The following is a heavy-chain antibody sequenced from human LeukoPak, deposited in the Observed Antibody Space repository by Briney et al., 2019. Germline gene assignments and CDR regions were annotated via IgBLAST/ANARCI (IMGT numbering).Heavy chain of an antibody. D-gene: IGHD6-19*01. CDR3: ARVSARSGGYGLFPPPPDY. CDR2: ISAYNGNT. V-gene: IGHV1-18*01. CDR1: GYTFTSYG. J-gene: IGHJ4*02. Sequence: GASVKVSCKASGYTFTSYGISWVRQAPGQGLEWMGWISAYNGNTNYAQKLQGRVTMTTDTSTSTAYMELRSLRSDDTAVYYCARVSARSGGYGLFPPPPDYGAKGTLVTVS.